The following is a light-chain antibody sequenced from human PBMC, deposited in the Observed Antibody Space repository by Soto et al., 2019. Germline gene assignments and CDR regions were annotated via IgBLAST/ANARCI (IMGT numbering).Light chain of an antibody. J-gene: IGKJ2*01. CDR3: HQYNVWPPS. CDR1: ESVSIN. CDR2: GAS. V-gene: IGKV3-15*01. Sequence: EIVMTQSPATLSVSPGERVTLSCRASESVSINLAWYQQKHGQAPRLLIYGASTGATSVPARFSGSGSGTGFTLTISSLQSEDFAVYYCHQYNVWPPSFGQGTKLEIK.